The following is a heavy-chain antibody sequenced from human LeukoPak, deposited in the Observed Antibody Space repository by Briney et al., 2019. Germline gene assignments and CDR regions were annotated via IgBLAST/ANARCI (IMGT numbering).Heavy chain of an antibody. CDR3: AKDMEDYGGNSFDS. D-gene: IGHD4-23*01. V-gene: IGHV3-43*01. J-gene: IGHJ4*02. CDR1: GFAFDEYT. Sequence: GGSLRLSCVASGFAFDEYTFNWVSQAPGKGLEWVSLMSWNGHSTYYADSVKGRFTVSRDNNKNSVYLEMKDLTMEDTALYYCAKDMEDYGGNSFDSWGEGTLVTVSS. CDR2: MSWNGHST.